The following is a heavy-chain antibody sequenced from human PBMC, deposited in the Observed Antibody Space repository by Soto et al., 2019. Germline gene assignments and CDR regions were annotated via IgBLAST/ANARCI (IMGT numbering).Heavy chain of an antibody. V-gene: IGHV1-2*04. CDR2: INPKSGGT. D-gene: IGHD2-8*01. Sequence: ASVKVSCKASGYSFTDYHIHWVRQAPGQGLEWLGRINPKSGGTSTAQKFQGWVTMTTDTSISTASMELTRLTSDDTAIYYCARGDSTDCSNGVCSFFYNHDMDVWGKGTTVTVSS. J-gene: IGHJ6*04. CDR3: ARGDSTDCSNGVCSFFYNHDMDV. CDR1: GYSFTDYH.